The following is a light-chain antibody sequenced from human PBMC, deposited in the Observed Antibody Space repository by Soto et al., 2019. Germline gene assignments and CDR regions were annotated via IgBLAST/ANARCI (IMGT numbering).Light chain of an antibody. CDR3: SSYTSSSTLGGV. CDR1: SSDVGGYNY. CDR2: DVS. J-gene: IGLJ1*01. Sequence: QSVLTQPASVSGSPGQSITISCTGTSSDVGGYNYVSWYQHHPGKAPKLMIYDVSTRPSGVSKRFSGSKSGNTASLTISGLQAEDEADYYCSSYTSSSTLGGVFGTGTKVTVL. V-gene: IGLV2-14*03.